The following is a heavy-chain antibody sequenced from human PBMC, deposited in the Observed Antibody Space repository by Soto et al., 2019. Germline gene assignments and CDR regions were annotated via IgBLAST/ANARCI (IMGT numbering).Heavy chain of an antibody. J-gene: IGHJ4*02. V-gene: IGHV4-34*01. CDR1: GGSFSGYY. Sequence: QVQLQQWGAGLLKPSETLSLTCAVYGGSFSGYYWSWIRQPPGKGLKWIGEINHNGSTNYNPSLKSRVTISVDPSKNQFSLKLRSVTAADTAVYYCARGRNIVVVVAARFDYWGQGILVTVSS. CDR2: INHNGST. D-gene: IGHD2-15*01. CDR3: ARGRNIVVVVAARFDY.